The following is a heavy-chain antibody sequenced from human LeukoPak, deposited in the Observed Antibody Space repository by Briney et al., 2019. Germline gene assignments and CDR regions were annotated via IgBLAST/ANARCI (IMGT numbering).Heavy chain of an antibody. CDR1: GFTFSSYS. CDR2: ISSSSSYI. V-gene: IGHV3-21*01. Sequence: GGSLRLSCAAPGFTFSSYSMDWVRQAPGKGLEWVSSISSSSSYIYYADSVKGRFTISRDNAKNSLYLQMNSLRAEDTAVYYCAREFYYDSSGYYLDYWGQGTPVTVSS. D-gene: IGHD3-22*01. J-gene: IGHJ4*02. CDR3: AREFYYDSSGYYLDY.